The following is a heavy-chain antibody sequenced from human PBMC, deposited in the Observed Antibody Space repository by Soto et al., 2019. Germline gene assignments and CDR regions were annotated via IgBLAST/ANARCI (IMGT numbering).Heavy chain of an antibody. Sequence: QVQLQESGPGLVQPSGTLSLTCAVSIDSINNSHWWSWVRQTPGKGLEWIGETYHSGTTNYNPSLKTRVTISIDKSKNQFSLKMNSVTAAGTAVYHCAREGNSSPDRGPDWFDPWGQGTLVTVSS. CDR3: AREGNSSPDRGPDWFDP. CDR1: IDSINNSHW. CDR2: TYHSGTT. V-gene: IGHV4-4*02. J-gene: IGHJ5*02. D-gene: IGHD6-13*01.